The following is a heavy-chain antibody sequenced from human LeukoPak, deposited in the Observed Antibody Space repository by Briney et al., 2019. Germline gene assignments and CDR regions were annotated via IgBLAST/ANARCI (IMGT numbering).Heavy chain of an antibody. Sequence: GGSLRLSCAASRFTFSSYGMSWVRQAPGKGLEWVSGISGSGGSTYYADSVKGRFTISRDNSKNTLYLQMNSLRAEDTAVYYCAKRRGLELLYYYYMDVWGRGTTVTVSS. J-gene: IGHJ6*03. D-gene: IGHD1-7*01. CDR2: ISGSGGST. V-gene: IGHV3-23*01. CDR3: AKRRGLELLYYYYMDV. CDR1: RFTFSSYG.